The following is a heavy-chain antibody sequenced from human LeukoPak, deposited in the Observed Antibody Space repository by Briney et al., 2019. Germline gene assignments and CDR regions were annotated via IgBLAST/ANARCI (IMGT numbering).Heavy chain of an antibody. CDR2: ISGSGGST. V-gene: IGHV3-23*01. J-gene: IGHJ4*02. CDR1: GFTFRSYA. Sequence: GSLRLSCAASGFTFRSYAMSWVRQAPGKGLEWVSAISGSGGSTYYADSVKGRFTISRGNSKNTLYLQMNSLRAEDTAVYYCAKDLSRGYSGYDATHWGQGTLVTVSS. D-gene: IGHD5-12*01. CDR3: AKDLSRGYSGYDATH.